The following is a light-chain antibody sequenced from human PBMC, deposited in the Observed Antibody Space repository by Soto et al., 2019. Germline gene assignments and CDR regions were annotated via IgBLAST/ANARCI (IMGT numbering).Light chain of an antibody. Sequence: EIVLTQSPGTLSLSPGERATLSCRASQSVTDTYLAWYQQKPGLSPSLLIYDVSRRVTGIPDRFSGSGSGTDFTLTISRLEPEDFAIYYCQQYGNSPLTFGGGTKVDIK. V-gene: IGKV3D-20*01. CDR3: QQYGNSPLT. J-gene: IGKJ4*01. CDR2: DVS. CDR1: QSVTDTY.